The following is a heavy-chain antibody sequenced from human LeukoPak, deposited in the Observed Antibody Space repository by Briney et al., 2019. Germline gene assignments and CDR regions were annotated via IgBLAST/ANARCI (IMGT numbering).Heavy chain of an antibody. CDR3: ARDSSHSSGYRADFDY. D-gene: IGHD3-22*01. CDR2: INHSGST. Sequence: SETLSLTCAVYGGSFSGYYWSWIRQPPGKGLEWIGEINHSGSTNYNPSLKSRVTISVDTSKNQFSLKLSSVTAADTAVYYCARDSSHSSGYRADFDYWGQGTLVTVSS. V-gene: IGHV4-34*01. J-gene: IGHJ4*02. CDR1: GGSFSGYY.